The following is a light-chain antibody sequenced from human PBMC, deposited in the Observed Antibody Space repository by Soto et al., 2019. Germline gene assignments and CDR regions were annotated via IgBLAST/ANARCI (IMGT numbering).Light chain of an antibody. CDR3: SSYTSSSTPV. J-gene: IGLJ1*01. V-gene: IGLV2-14*01. Sequence: QSALTQPASVSGSPGQSITISCTGTSSDVGGYNYDSWYQQHPGKAPKLMIYEVSNRPSGVSNRFSGSKSGNTASLTISGLQAEDEADYYCSSYTSSSTPVFGTGTKVTVL. CDR2: EVS. CDR1: SSDVGGYNY.